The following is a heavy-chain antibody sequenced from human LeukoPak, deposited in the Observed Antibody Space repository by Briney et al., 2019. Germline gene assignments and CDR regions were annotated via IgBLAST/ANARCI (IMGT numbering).Heavy chain of an antibody. CDR3: ARVPRKNWNDPY. J-gene: IGHJ4*02. V-gene: IGHV3-30*14. Sequence: GGSLRLSCAASGFTFSSYAMHWVRQAPGKGLEWVAVISYDGSNKYYADSVKGRFTISRDNSKNTLYLQMNSLRAEDTAVYYCARVPRKNWNDPYWGQGTLVTVSS. D-gene: IGHD1-1*01. CDR2: ISYDGSNK. CDR1: GFTFSSYA.